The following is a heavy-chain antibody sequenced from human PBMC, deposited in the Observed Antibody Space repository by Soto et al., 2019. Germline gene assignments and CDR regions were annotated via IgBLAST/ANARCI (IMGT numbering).Heavy chain of an antibody. Sequence: QVQLVESGGGVVQPGRSLRLSCAASGFTFSSYGMHWVRQAPGKGLEWVAVIWTDGSNKYYADSVKGRFTISRDKSKNALNRHMNSLSAEDTAVYYCAREPDCSSTRCYVYYDYGMDVWGQGTTVTVSS. CDR2: IWTDGSNK. J-gene: IGHJ6*02. CDR1: GFTFSSYG. V-gene: IGHV3-33*01. D-gene: IGHD2-2*01. CDR3: AREPDCSSTRCYVYYDYGMDV.